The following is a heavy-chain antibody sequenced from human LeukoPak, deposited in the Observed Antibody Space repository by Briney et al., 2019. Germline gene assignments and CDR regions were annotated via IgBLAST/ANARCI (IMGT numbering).Heavy chain of an antibody. CDR1: GFTFSSFA. D-gene: IGHD4-17*01. CDR2: SSGNGGGT. J-gene: IGHJ3*02. V-gene: IGHV3-64*04. Sequence: GGSQRLSCSAAGFTFSSFAMHWVRQAPGGGLEYLSASSGNGGGTYYADSVKGRFTISRDNSKNTLYLQMNSLRAEDASVYYCAKDPNGDHVGAFDSWGQGTMVTVSS. CDR3: AKDPNGDHVGAFDS.